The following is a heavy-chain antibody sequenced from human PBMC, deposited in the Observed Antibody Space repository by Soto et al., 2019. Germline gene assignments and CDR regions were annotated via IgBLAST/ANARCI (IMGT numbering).Heavy chain of an antibody. J-gene: IGHJ5*01. D-gene: IGHD6-13*01. CDR3: ARAPIHGSSWYFGSDP. CDR1: GGTFSRYA. CDR2: IIPMFGTT. V-gene: IGHV1-69*01. Sequence: QVQLVQSGAEVRKPGSSVKVSCKASGGTFSRYAINWVRQAPGQGLEWMGGIIPMFGTTNYAQKFKGRVTITGDESRITVYMKLNPLRSEDAAVYSWARAPIHGSSWYFGSDPGGQGTLVPVSS.